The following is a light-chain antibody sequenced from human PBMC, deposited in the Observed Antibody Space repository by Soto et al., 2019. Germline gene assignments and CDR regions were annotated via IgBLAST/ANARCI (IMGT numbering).Light chain of an antibody. Sequence: DIQMTQSPSSLSASVGDRVTITCRASQSISSYLNWYQQKPGKAPKLLIYAASSLQSGVLSRFSGSRSGTDFTLTISSLQPEDFATYYCQQSYSTPYTFGQGTKLEI. CDR2: AAS. CDR3: QQSYSTPYT. CDR1: QSISSY. V-gene: IGKV1-39*01. J-gene: IGKJ2*01.